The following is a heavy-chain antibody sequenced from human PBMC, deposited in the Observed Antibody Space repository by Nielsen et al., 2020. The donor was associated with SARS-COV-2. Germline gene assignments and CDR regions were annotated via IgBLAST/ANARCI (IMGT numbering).Heavy chain of an antibody. CDR3: ARDLSVYRGYSYGYGY. CDR2: MNPNSGNT. V-gene: IGHV1-8*01. D-gene: IGHD5-18*01. Sequence: ASVKVSCKASGYTFTSYDINWVRQATGQGLEWMGWMNPNSGNTGYAQKFQGRVTITADESTSTAYMELSSLRSEDTAVYYCARDLSVYRGYSYGYGYWGQGTLVTVSS. CDR1: GYTFTSYD. J-gene: IGHJ4*02.